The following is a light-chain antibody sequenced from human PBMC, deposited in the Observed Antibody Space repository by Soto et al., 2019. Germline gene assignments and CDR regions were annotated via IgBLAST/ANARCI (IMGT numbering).Light chain of an antibody. CDR2: AAS. V-gene: IGKV1-39*01. J-gene: IGKJ3*01. CDR1: QTISTY. CDR3: QESYSVPFFS. Sequence: ILVTQPTSSLSASVGDRVTITCRESQTISTYVYWFQQEPGKAPKLLIYAASNLQSGVPSRFSGSGSGTDFTLTISILQPQDFATYYCQESYSVPFFSFGPGTKVDIK.